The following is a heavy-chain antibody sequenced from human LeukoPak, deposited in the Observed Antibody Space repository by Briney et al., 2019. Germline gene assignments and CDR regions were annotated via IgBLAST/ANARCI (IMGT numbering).Heavy chain of an antibody. CDR3: ARTVTHYYHGMDV. Sequence: SETLSLTCTVSGGSISSYYWSWIRQPPGKGLEWIGYIYYSGSANYNPSLKSRVTISVDTSKNQFSLKLSSVTAADTAVYYCARTVTHYYHGMDVWGQGTTVTVSS. J-gene: IGHJ6*02. CDR1: GGSISSYY. CDR2: IYYSGSA. V-gene: IGHV4-59*01. D-gene: IGHD4-17*01.